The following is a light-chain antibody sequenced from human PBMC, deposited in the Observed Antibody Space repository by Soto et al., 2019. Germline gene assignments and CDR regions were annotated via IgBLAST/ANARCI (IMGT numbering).Light chain of an antibody. V-gene: IGKV3-20*01. CDR3: QQYGSSGT. CDR1: QSVSNNY. CDR2: GAP. J-gene: IGKJ1*01. Sequence: EIVLTQSPGTLSLSPGERATLSCRASQSVSNNYLAWYQQNPGQDPRLLIYGAPNRATGIPDRFSGSGSGTDFTLTISRLEPEDFAVYYCQQYGSSGTFGQGIKVDI.